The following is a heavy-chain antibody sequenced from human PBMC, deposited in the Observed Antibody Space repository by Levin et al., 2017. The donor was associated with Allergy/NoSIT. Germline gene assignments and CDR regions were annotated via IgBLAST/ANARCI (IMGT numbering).Heavy chain of an antibody. CDR3: TRARYNWNYDFDY. CDR1: GFTFSGSA. CDR2: IRSKANSYAT. D-gene: IGHD1-7*01. V-gene: IGHV3-73*01. J-gene: IGHJ4*02. Sequence: LSLTCAASGFTFSGSAMHWVRQASGKGLEWVGRIRSKANSYATAYAASVKGRFTISRDDSKNTAYLQMNSLKTEDTAVYYCTRARYNWNYDFDYWGQGTLVTVSS.